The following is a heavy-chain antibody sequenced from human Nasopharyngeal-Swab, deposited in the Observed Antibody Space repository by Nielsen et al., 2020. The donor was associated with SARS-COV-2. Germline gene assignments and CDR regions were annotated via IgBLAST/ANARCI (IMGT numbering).Heavy chain of an antibody. J-gene: IGHJ4*02. D-gene: IGHD2-15*01. CDR2: IKQDGYEK. Sequence: GESLKISCAASGFTFSLYWMSWVRQAPGKGLEWVAHIKQDGYEKYYVDSVKGRFIISRDNANSYPQMNSLRAEDTAVYYCAKDKVDCSGGSCYENPFDYWGQGTLVTVSS. V-gene: IGHV3-7*01. CDR3: AKDKVDCSGGSCYENPFDY. CDR1: GFTFSLYW.